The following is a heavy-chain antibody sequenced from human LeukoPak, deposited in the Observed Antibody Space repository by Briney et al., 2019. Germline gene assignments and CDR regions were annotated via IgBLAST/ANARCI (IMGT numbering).Heavy chain of an antibody. CDR3: ARDLREYFDY. V-gene: IGHV4-4*07. CDR2: IYTSGST. J-gene: IGHJ4*02. Sequence: TSETLSLTCTVSRGSISSYYWSWIRQPAGKGLEWIGRIYTSGSTNYNPSLKSRVTMSVDTSKNQFSLKLSSVTRADTAVYYCARDLREYFDYWGQGTLVTVSS. CDR1: RGSISSYY.